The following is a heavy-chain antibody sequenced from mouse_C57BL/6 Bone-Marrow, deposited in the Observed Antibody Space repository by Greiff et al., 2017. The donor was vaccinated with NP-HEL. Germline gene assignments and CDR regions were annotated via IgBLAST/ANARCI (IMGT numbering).Heavy chain of an antibody. CDR2: INPGSGGT. V-gene: IGHV1-54*01. Sequence: QVQLQQSGAELVRPETSVKVSCKASGYAFTNYLIEWVKQRPGQGLEWIGVINPGSGGTNYNEKFKGKATLTADKSSSTAYMQLSSLTSEDSAVYFCARRKLYYGNSYWYFDVWGTGTTVTVSS. CDR1: GYAFTNYL. D-gene: IGHD2-1*01. CDR3: ARRKLYYGNSYWYFDV. J-gene: IGHJ1*03.